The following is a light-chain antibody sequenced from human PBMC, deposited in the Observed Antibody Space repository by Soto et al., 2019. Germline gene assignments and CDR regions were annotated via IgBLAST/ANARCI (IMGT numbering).Light chain of an antibody. J-gene: IGLJ2*01. CDR2: GVS. V-gene: IGLV2-14*01. Sequence: QSVLTQPASVSGSPGQSITISCTGTSSDVGDYNYVSWYQQHPGKAPKLIIYGVSNRPSGISNRFSGSKSGNTASLTISGLQAEDDADYYCSSYTSTNTLVFGGGTKLTVL. CDR1: SSDVGDYNY. CDR3: SSYTSTNTLV.